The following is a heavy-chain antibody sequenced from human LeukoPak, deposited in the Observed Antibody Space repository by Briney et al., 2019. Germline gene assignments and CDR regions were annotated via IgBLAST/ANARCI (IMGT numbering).Heavy chain of an antibody. Sequence: SSETLSLTCSVSDYSISSGYFWGWIRQPPGKGLEWIGNIYHSGSSYYNPSLQSRVTISVDTSKDQFSLKLSSVTAADTAVYYCARMYYDFRSGYYEYYFDYWGQGSLVTVSS. CDR2: IYHSGSS. CDR3: ARMYYDFRSGYYEYYFDY. D-gene: IGHD3-3*01. J-gene: IGHJ4*02. V-gene: IGHV4-38-2*02. CDR1: DYSISSGYF.